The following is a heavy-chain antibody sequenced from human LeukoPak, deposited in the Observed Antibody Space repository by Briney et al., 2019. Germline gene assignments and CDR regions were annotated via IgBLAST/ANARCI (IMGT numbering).Heavy chain of an antibody. CDR1: GFTFSSYA. CDR3: ARSPPNNYFDY. J-gene: IGHJ4*02. CDR2: ISYDGSNK. Sequence: GRSLRLSCAASGFTFSSYAMHWVRQAPGKGLEWVAVISYDGSNKYYADSVKGRFTISRDNSKNTLYLQTNSLRAEDTAVYYCARSPPNNYFDYWGQGTLVTVSS. V-gene: IGHV3-30-3*01.